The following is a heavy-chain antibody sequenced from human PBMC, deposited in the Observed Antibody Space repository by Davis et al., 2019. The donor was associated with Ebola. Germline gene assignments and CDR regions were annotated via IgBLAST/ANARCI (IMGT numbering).Heavy chain of an antibody. D-gene: IGHD4-17*01. J-gene: IGHJ5*02. CDR3: ANWGEAGDYTHGA. CDR1: GYMFSKFW. CDR2: IYPGDSAT. Sequence: GESLKISCKGSGYMFSKFWIGWVRQKPGEGLEWMGIIYPGDSATRYSPSFRGHVTISADKSTSSAYLQWNSLKASATAMYYCANWGEAGDYTHGAWGQGTLVTVSS. V-gene: IGHV5-51*01.